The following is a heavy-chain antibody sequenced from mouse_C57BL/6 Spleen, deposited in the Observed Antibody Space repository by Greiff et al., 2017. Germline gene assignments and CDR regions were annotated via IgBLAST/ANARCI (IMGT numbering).Heavy chain of an antibody. CDR3: ASLDYGSSSFAY. CDR2: IDPEDGAT. CDR1: GFNIKDYY. J-gene: IGHJ3*01. D-gene: IGHD1-1*01. V-gene: IGHV14-2*01. Sequence: VQLKQSGAELVKPGASVKLSCTASGFNIKDYYMHWVKQRTEQGLEWIGRIDPEDGATKYAPKFQGKATITADTSSNTAYLQLSSLTSEDTAVYYCASLDYGSSSFAYWGQGTLVTVSA.